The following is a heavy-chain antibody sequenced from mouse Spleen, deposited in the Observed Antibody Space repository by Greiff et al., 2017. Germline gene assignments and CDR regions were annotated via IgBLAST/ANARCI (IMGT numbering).Heavy chain of an antibody. D-gene: IGHD1-2*01. CDR1: GYTFTSYW. Sequence: VQLQQSGAELVMPGASVKLSCKASGYTFTSYWMHWVKQRPGQGLEWIGEIDPSDSYTNYNQKFKGKATLTVDKSSSTAYMQLSSLTSEDSAVYYCARVLRLPFDYWGQGTTLTVSS. V-gene: IGHV1-69*01. J-gene: IGHJ2*01. CDR3: ARVLRLPFDY. CDR2: IDPSDSYT.